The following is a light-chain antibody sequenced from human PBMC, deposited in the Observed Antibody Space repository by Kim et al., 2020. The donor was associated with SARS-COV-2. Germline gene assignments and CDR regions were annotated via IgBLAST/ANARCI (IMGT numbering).Light chain of an antibody. CDR2: GAS. V-gene: IGKV3-20*01. CDR3: QQYGIAPPYT. Sequence: SPGERATISCRASQSVSSSNLAWYQQKPGQAPRLLMYGASSRATGIPDRFSGSGSGTDFILTISRLEPEDFAVYYCQQYGIAPPYTFGQGTKLEI. CDR1: QSVSSSN. J-gene: IGKJ2*01.